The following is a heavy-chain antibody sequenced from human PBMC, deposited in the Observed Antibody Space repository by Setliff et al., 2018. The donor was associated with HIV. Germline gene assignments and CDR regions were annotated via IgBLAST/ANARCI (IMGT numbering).Heavy chain of an antibody. Sequence: GASVKVSCKASGYTFTNYYLHWVRQAPGQGLEWMGWINPNSGGTNFAQKFQGRITMTSDTSVNTVFIELSRLKSDDTALYYCARDLRNSNTLFGVLNFVFDLWGQGTLVTVSS. CDR1: GYTFTNYY. J-gene: IGHJ4*02. CDR3: ARDLRNSNTLFGVLNFVFDL. V-gene: IGHV1-2*02. CDR2: INPNSGGT. D-gene: IGHD3-3*01.